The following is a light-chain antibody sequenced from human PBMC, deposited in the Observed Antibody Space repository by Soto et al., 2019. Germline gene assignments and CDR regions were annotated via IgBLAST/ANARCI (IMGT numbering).Light chain of an antibody. CDR2: GAS. Sequence: EIVMTQSPATLSVSAGERATLSCRASQSVSSNLAWYQQKPGQAPRLLMYGASTRATGIPARFSGSVFGTEFTLTISILQSEDFGVCYCHQYENWHFTWTLGHGTKVDIK. V-gene: IGKV3-15*01. CDR3: HQYENWHFTWT. CDR1: QSVSSN. J-gene: IGKJ1*01.